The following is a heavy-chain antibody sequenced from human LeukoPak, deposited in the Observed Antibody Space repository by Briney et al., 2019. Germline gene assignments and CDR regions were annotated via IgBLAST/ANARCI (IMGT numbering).Heavy chain of an antibody. D-gene: IGHD3-22*01. V-gene: IGHV3-11*01. Sequence: GGSLRLSCAASGFTFSDYYMSWIRQAPGKGLEWISYISSSGSTIYYADSVKGRFTFSRDNAKNSLYLQMNSLRAEDTAVYYCARPYDYYDSSGYYFTYFDYWGQGTLVAVSS. CDR1: GFTFSDYY. CDR2: ISSSGSTI. CDR3: ARPYDYYDSSGYYFTYFDY. J-gene: IGHJ4*02.